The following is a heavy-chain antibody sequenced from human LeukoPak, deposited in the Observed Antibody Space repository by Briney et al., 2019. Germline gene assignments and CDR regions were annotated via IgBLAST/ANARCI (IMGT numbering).Heavy chain of an antibody. CDR3: ARDSDWLLFDY. V-gene: IGHV3-74*01. CDR1: GFTFSAYW. J-gene: IGHJ4*02. Sequence: GGSLTLSCAASGFTFSAYWMHWVRQVPGKGLVWVSRIHREGTTTIYADSVKGRFTISRDNGENTLYLHMNSLRADDTAVYYCARDSDWLLFDYWGQGTLVTVSS. D-gene: IGHD3-9*01. CDR2: IHREGTTT.